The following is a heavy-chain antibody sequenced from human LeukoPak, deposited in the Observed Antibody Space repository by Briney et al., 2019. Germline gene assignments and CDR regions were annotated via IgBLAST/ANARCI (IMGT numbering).Heavy chain of an antibody. CDR1: GYTFTSYD. J-gene: IGHJ6*03. D-gene: IGHD3-10*01. CDR3: ARGIVLWFGESDYYYYYMDV. V-gene: IGHV1-8*01. CDR2: MNPNSGNT. Sequence: ASVKVSCKASGYTFTSYDINWVRQATGQGLEWMGWMNPNSGNTGYAQKSQGRVTMTRNTSISTAYMELSSLRSEDTAVYYCARGIVLWFGESDYYYYYMDVWGKGTTVTVSS.